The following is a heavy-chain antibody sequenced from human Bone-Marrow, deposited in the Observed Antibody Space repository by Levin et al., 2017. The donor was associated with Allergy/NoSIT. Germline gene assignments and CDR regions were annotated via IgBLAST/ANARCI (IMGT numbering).Heavy chain of an antibody. J-gene: IGHJ3*02. CDR3: TTDRSLGAFDI. V-gene: IGHV3-15*01. CDR1: GFTFTNAW. CDR2: IKSKTDGGTT. Sequence: SCAASGFTFTNAWMSWVRQAPGKGLEWVGRIKSKTDGGTTDYAAPVKGRFTISRDDSKNTVYLQVNSLKTEDTAVYYCTTDRSLGAFDIWGQGTMVTVSS. D-gene: IGHD6-13*01.